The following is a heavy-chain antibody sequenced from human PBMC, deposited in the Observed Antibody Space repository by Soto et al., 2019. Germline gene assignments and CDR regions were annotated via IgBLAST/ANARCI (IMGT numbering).Heavy chain of an antibody. D-gene: IGHD2-21*01. J-gene: IGHJ4*02. CDR2: IDGDDDK. V-gene: IGHV2-70*04. Sequence: SGPALVNPTHTLTLTCTFSGFSLTTSAMRVSWIRQPPGKALEWLARIDGDDDKFYSTSLKPRLTISKDNYKNQVVLTMTTMAPVDTAPYYCERDLDYWGQGTMVTFS. CDR1: GFSLTTSAMR. CDR3: ERDLDY.